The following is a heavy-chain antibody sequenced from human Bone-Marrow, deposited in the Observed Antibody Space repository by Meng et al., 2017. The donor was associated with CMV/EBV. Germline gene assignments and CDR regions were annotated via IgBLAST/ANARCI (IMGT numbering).Heavy chain of an antibody. D-gene: IGHD3-3*01. J-gene: IGHJ6*02. CDR3: ARETTIFGVVNLDV. Sequence: SVKVSCKASGGTFSSYAISWVRQAPGQGLEWMGGIIPILSIANYAQKFQGRVTITADKSTSTAYMELSSLRSEDTAVYYCARETTIFGVVNLDVWGQGTTVTVSS. CDR1: GGTFSSYA. CDR2: IIPILSIA. V-gene: IGHV1-69*10.